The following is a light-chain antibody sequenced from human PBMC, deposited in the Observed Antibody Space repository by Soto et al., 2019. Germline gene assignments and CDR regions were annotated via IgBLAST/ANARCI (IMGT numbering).Light chain of an antibody. Sequence: EIVLTQSPATLPVSPGERATLSCRVSQSVNRKLAGYQQRPGQAPRLIIYDASIRATGIPARFSGSGSGTEFTLTISSLQSEDFAVYYCQQYKNWPPVYSFGQGTKLDIK. CDR2: DAS. CDR3: QQYKNWPPVYS. CDR1: QSVNRK. V-gene: IGKV3D-15*01. J-gene: IGKJ2*03.